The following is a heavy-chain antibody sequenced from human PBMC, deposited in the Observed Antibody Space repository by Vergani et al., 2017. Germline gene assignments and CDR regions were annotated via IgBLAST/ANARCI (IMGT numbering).Heavy chain of an antibody. CDR1: GFTFSSYA. CDR2: ISGSGVGP. J-gene: IGHJ4*02. D-gene: IGHD3-10*01. Sequence: EVQLLESGGGLVQPGGSLRLSCAASGFTFSSYAMSWVRQAPGRGLEWVSAISGSGVGPYYANPVKGRFTISRDNAKNTLYLQMNSLRAEDTAVYYCAKDRVGITMVRGMYYFDYWGQGTLVTVSS. V-gene: IGHV3-23*01. CDR3: AKDRVGITMVRGMYYFDY.